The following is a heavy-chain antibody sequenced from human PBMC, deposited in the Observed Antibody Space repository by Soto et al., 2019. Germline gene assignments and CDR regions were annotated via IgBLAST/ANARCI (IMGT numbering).Heavy chain of an antibody. Sequence: QVQLVQSGAEVKKPGASVKVSCEASGYSFIDYYIHWVRQAPGQGFEWMGRISPKSGGTNYAQKFEGRVTITWDTSLNTAYMELSSLISEDTSVYYCARPPGYISDWYYFDLWGQGTRVTVSS. CDR1: GYSFIDYY. CDR2: ISPKSGGT. D-gene: IGHD3-9*01. CDR3: ARPPGYISDWYYFDL. J-gene: IGHJ4*02. V-gene: IGHV1-2*02.